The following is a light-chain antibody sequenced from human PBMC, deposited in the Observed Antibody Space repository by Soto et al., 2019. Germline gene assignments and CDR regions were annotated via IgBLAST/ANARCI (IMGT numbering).Light chain of an antibody. CDR1: QSITIY. Sequence: IQMTQSPSSLSASVGDRVTITCRASQSITIYLNWYQQRPGEVPKLLIFGASTLQSGVPSRFSGSGSGTEFTLTISSLQPEDFATYYCQQSYSIPLTFGRGTKADIK. CDR3: QQSYSIPLT. J-gene: IGKJ4*01. V-gene: IGKV1-39*01. CDR2: GAS.